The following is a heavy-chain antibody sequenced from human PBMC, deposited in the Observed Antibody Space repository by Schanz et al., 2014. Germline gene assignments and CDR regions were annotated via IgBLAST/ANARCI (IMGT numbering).Heavy chain of an antibody. CDR1: GFTFSSYG. D-gene: IGHD2-2*01. V-gene: IGHV3-30*18. CDR3: AKDSTHNDSVLVQAAIDY. J-gene: IGHJ4*02. Sequence: QVQLVESGGGVVQPGRSLRLSCAASGFTFSSYGMHWVRQAPGKGLEWVAAMSYDGSIKYYGDSVKGRFTISRDNSKSTLYLHMNSLRSEDTAVYYCAKDSTHNDSVLVQAAIDYWGQGTLVTVSS. CDR2: MSYDGSIK.